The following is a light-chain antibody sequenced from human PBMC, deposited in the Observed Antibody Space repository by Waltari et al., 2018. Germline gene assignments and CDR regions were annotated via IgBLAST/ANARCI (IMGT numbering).Light chain of an antibody. J-gene: IGLJ2*01. V-gene: IGLV1-44*01. CDR2: TNH. CDR3: AAWDDSLKRVV. Sequence: QSVLTQPPSASGTPGQRVTIDCSGSSSNIGRNTVNWYQQLPGTAPKLLIYTNHQRPSGVPGRFSGSKSGTSASLAISGLQSEDEADYYCAAWDDSLKRVVFGGGTKLTVL. CDR1: SSNIGRNT.